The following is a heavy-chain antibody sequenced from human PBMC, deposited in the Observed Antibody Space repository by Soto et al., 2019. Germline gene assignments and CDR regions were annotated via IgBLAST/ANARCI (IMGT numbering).Heavy chain of an antibody. D-gene: IGHD3-10*01. CDR1: GFTFSSYE. CDR3: ARAAGIMERGVYGLDA. Sequence: GGSLRLSCAASGFTFSSYEMHWVRQAPGKGLEWVSYITSGGSAISYADTVKGRFTISRDNAKNSLYLQVNSLRVEDTAVYYCARAAGIMERGVYGLDAWGQGTTVTVSS. CDR2: ITSGGSAI. J-gene: IGHJ6*02. V-gene: IGHV3-48*03.